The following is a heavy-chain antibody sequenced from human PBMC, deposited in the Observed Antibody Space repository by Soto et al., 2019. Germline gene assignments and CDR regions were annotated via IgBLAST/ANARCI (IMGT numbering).Heavy chain of an antibody. CDR2: IYYSGST. CDR3: ARGPHDYGGNFYYFDY. CDR1: GGSISSGGYY. D-gene: IGHD4-17*01. J-gene: IGHJ4*02. V-gene: IGHV4-31*03. Sequence: QVQLQESGPGLVKPSQTLSLTCTVSGGSISSGGYYWSWIRQHPGKGLEWIGYIYYSGSTYYNPSLKSRVTLSVDPSKNQFSLKLSSVTAADTAVYYCARGPHDYGGNFYYFDYWGQGTLVTVSS.